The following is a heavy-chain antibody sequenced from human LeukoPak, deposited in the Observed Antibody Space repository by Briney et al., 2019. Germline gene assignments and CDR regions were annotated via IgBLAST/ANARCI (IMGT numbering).Heavy chain of an antibody. CDR3: AAVYYGSGNTNWFDP. D-gene: IGHD3-10*01. CDR2: ISSSSSTI. CDR1: GFTFSIYS. Sequence: PGGSLRLSCAASGFTFSIYSINWVRQAPGKGLEWVSYISSSSSTIYYADSVKGRFTISRDNAKNSLYLQMNSLRAEDTAVYYCAAVYYGSGNTNWFDPWGQGTLVTVSS. V-gene: IGHV3-48*01. J-gene: IGHJ5*02.